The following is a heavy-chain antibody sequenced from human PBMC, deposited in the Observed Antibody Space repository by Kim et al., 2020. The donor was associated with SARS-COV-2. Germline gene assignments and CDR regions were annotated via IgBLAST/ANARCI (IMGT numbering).Heavy chain of an antibody. Sequence: ASVKVSCKASGYTLTSYGISWVRQAPGQGLEWMGWISAYNGNTNYAQKLQGRVTMTTDTSTSTAYMELRSLRSDDTAVYYCARDFHDYGDYYFDYWGQGTLVTVSS. J-gene: IGHJ4*02. CDR1: GYTLTSYG. CDR2: ISAYNGNT. V-gene: IGHV1-18*01. D-gene: IGHD4-17*01. CDR3: ARDFHDYGDYYFDY.